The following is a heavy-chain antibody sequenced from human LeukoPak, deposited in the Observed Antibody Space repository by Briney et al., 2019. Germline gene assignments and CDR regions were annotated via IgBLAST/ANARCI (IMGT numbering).Heavy chain of an antibody. V-gene: IGHV7-4-1*02. D-gene: IGHD5-24*01. CDR1: GYTFSSNP. CDR3: AREKGEMDFDY. CDR2: INTNTGNP. Sequence: ASVKVSCKASGYTFSSNPMNWVRQAPGQGLEWMGWINTNTGNPTYAQGFTGRFVFSLDTSVSTAYLQISSLKAEDTAVYYCAREKGEMDFDYWGQGTLVTVSS. J-gene: IGHJ4*02.